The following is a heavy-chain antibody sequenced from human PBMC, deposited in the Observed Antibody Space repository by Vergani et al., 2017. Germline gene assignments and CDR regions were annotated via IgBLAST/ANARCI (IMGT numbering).Heavy chain of an antibody. V-gene: IGHV3-30-3*01. D-gene: IGHD1-20*01. CDR2: ISYDGSNK. CDR3: AMENSNWNPLKY. J-gene: IGHJ4*02. CDR1: GFTFSSYA. Sequence: QVQLVESGGGVVQPGRSLRLSCAASGFTFSSYAMHWVRQAPGKGLEWVAVISYDGSNKYYADSVKGRFTISRDNSKNTLYLQMNSLRAEDTAVYYCAMENSNWNPLKYWGQGTLVTVSS.